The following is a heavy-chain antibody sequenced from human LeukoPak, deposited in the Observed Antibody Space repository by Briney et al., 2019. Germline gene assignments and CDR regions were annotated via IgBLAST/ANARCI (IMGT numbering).Heavy chain of an antibody. CDR1: GFTFSSYG. CDR3: ARDYSSDLDP. V-gene: IGHV3-33*01. J-gene: IGHJ5*02. CDR2: IWYDGNRK. Sequence: GGSLRLSCAASGFTFSSYGMHWVRQAPGKGLEWVAVIWYDGNRKYYADSVKGRFTISRDNSKNTLYLRMNSLRAEDTAVYYCARDYSSDLDPWGQGTLVTVSS. D-gene: IGHD2-21*01.